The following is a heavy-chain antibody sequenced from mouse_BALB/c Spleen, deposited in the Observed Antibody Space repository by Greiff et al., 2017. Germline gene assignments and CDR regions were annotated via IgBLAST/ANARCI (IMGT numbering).Heavy chain of an antibody. Sequence: QVQLQESGPGLVAPSQTLSITCTVSGFSITSYCVHWVRQPPGKGLEWLGVIWAGGSTTYNSALMSRLSISKDNSKSHVFLQMNSLQTDDTAMYSGSCGRNHYDSSSLGYLDVWGEGTTVTVSS. D-gene: IGHD1-1*01. V-gene: IGHV2-9*02. J-gene: IGHJ1*01. CDR3: SCGRNHYDSSSLGYLDV. CDR1: GFSITSYC. CDR2: IWAGGST.